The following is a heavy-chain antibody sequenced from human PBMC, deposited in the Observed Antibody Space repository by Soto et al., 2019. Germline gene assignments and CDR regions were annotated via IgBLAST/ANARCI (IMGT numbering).Heavy chain of an antibody. CDR3: ARDNLWFGELRFDP. CDR2: ISSSSSYI. J-gene: IGHJ5*02. D-gene: IGHD3-10*01. V-gene: IGHV3-21*01. Sequence: EVQLVESGGGLVKPGGSLRLSCAASGFTFSSYSRNWVRQAPGKGLEWVSSISSSSSYIYYADSVKGRFTISRDNAKNSLYLQMNSLGAEDTAVYYCARDNLWFGELRFDPWGQGTLVTVSS. CDR1: GFTFSSYS.